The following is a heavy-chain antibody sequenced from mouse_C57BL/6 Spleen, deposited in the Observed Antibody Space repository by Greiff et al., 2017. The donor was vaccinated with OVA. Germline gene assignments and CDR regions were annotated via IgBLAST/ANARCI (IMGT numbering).Heavy chain of an antibody. D-gene: IGHD4-1*02. CDR3: ARSPTGTFWYFDV. Sequence: VQLQQPGAELVRPGTSVKLSCKASGYTFTSYWMHWVKQRPGQGLEWIGVIDPSDSYTNYNQKFKGKATLTVDTSSSTAYMQLSSLTSEDSAVYYCARSPTGTFWYFDVWGTGTTVTVSS. J-gene: IGHJ1*03. CDR1: GYTFTSYW. V-gene: IGHV1-59*01. CDR2: IDPSDSYT.